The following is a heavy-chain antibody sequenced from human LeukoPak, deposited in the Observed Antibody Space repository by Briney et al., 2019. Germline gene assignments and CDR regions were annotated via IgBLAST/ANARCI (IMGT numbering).Heavy chain of an antibody. CDR1: GFTFSSYA. CDR2: ISYDGSNK. J-gene: IGHJ4*02. Sequence: GGSLRLSCAASGFTFSSYAMHWVRQAPGKGLEWVAVISYDGSNKYYADSVKGRFTISRDNSKNTLYLQMNSLRAEDTAVYYCARGGGSYFLDYYFDYWAREPWSPSPQ. D-gene: IGHD1-26*01. CDR3: ARGGGSYFLDYYFDY. V-gene: IGHV3-30*14.